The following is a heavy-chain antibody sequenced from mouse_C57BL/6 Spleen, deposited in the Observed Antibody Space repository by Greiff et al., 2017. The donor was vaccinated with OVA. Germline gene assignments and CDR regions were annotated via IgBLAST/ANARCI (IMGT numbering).Heavy chain of an antibody. J-gene: IGHJ2*01. CDR2: IYPGSGNT. Sequence: VQLQQSGAELVRPGASVKLSCKASGYTFTDYYINWVKQRPGQGLEWIARIYPGSGNTYYNEKFKGKATLTAEKSSSTAYMQLSSLTSEDSAVYFCARDDWDYFDYWGQGTTLTVSS. D-gene: IGHD4-1*01. V-gene: IGHV1-76*01. CDR1: GYTFTDYY. CDR3: ARDDWDYFDY.